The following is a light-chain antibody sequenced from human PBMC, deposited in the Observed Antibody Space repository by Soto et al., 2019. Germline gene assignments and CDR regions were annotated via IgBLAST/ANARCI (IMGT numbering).Light chain of an antibody. CDR1: SSDVGSYNL. CDR2: EGS. Sequence: QSALTQPASVSGSPGQSITISCTGTSSDVGSYNLVAWYQQHPGKDPKLMIYEGSKGPSGVSNRFSGSKSGNTASLTISGLQADDEADYYCCSYAGSSTWVFGGGTKLTVL. V-gene: IGLV2-23*01. J-gene: IGLJ3*02. CDR3: CSYAGSSTWV.